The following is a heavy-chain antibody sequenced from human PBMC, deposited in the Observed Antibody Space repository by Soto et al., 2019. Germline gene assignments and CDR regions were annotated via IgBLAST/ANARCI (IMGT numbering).Heavy chain of an antibody. Sequence: SETLSVTCNVSGGSISSYYWSWIRQPAGKGLEGSGYIDYRGSTNYNPSLKSRVTISVDTSKNQFSLKLSSVTAADTALYFCSRSYCSGGSCYSAYFDYWGQGTLVTVSS. CDR2: IDYRGST. D-gene: IGHD2-15*01. V-gene: IGHV4-59*08. CDR3: SRSYCSGGSCYSAYFDY. CDR1: GGSISSYY. J-gene: IGHJ4*02.